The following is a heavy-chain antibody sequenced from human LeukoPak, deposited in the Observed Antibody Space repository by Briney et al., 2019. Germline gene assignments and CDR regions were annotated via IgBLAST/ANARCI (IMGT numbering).Heavy chain of an antibody. CDR2: ISAYNGNT. J-gene: IGHJ6*02. Sequence: ASVKVCCKASGYTFTSYGISWVRQAPGQGLEWMGWISAYNGNTNYAQKLQGRVTKTTDTSTSTAYMELRSLRSDDTAVYYCARDGKVTTLLGCMDVWGQGTTVTVSS. CDR3: ARDGKVTTLLGCMDV. V-gene: IGHV1-18*01. D-gene: IGHD4-17*01. CDR1: GYTFTSYG.